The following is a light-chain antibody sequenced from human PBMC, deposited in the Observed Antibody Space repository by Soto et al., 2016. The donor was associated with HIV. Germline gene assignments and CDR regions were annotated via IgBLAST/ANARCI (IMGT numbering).Light chain of an antibody. Sequence: SYELTQPPSVSVAPGKTASMTCGGDNIGSQSVHWYQQKPGQAPVLVVYDDTDRPSGIPDRFSGSNSGNTATLTISRVDAGDEADYYCQVWDGSSDPSMVFGGGTKADRP. V-gene: IGLV3-21*03. CDR1: NIGSQS. CDR2: DDT. CDR3: QVWDGSSDPSMV. J-gene: IGLJ2*01.